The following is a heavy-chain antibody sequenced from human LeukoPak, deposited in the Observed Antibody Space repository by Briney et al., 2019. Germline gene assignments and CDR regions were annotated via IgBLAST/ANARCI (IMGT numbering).Heavy chain of an antibody. CDR3: ARGGYPYYYDSSGYYYYYYYMDV. CDR1: GGSISSYY. V-gene: IGHV4-59*01. CDR2: IYYSGST. J-gene: IGHJ6*03. Sequence: SETLSLTCTVSGGSISSYYWSWIRQPPGKGLEWIGYIYYSGSTNYNPSLKSRVTISVDTSKNQLSLKLSSVTAADTAVYYCARGGYPYYYDSSGYYYYYYYMDVWGKGTTVTISS. D-gene: IGHD3-22*01.